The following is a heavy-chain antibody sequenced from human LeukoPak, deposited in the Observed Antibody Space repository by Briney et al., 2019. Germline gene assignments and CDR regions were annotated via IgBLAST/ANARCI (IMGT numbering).Heavy chain of an antibody. J-gene: IGHJ4*02. D-gene: IGHD3-10*01. CDR3: ATDDSVRGVSFDY. CDR2: FDPEDGET. CDR1: GYTLTELS. V-gene: IGHV1-24*01. Sequence: GASVQVSCKVSGYTLTELSMHWVRQAPGKGLEGMGGFDPEDGETIYAQKFQGRVPMTKGTSTDTAYMELSSLRSEDTAVYYCATDDSVRGVSFDYGGQGTLVTASA.